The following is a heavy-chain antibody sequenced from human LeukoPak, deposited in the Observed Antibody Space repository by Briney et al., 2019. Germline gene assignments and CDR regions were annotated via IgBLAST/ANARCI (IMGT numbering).Heavy chain of an antibody. CDR2: IYSSGST. D-gene: IGHD3-10*01. J-gene: IGHJ4*02. Sequence: PSETLSLTCTVSGGSISNYYWSWIRQPAGKGLEWIGRIYSSGSTSYNPSLKSRVTMSVDTSKNQFSLKVTSVTAADTPVYCCAREGSGSYGLTDYWGQGTLVTVSS. V-gene: IGHV4-4*07. CDR3: AREGSGSYGLTDY. CDR1: GGSISNYY.